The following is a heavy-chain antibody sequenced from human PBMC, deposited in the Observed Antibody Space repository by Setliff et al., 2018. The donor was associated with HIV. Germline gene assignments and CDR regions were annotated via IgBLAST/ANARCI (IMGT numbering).Heavy chain of an antibody. Sequence: GASVKVSCKASGCTFTSYGISWVRQAPGQGLEWMGWISAYSGNTNYAQKLQGRVTMTTDTSTSTAYMELRSLRSDDTAVYYCARVAWYYSFWSGLGDAFDIWGQGTMVTVSS. CDR2: ISAYSGNT. J-gene: IGHJ3*02. V-gene: IGHV1-18*01. CDR3: ARVAWYYSFWSGLGDAFDI. CDR1: GCTFTSYG. D-gene: IGHD3-3*01.